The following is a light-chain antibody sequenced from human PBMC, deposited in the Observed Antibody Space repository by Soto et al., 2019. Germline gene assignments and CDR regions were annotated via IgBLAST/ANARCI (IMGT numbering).Light chain of an antibody. CDR1: QSVSSNY. CDR2: GAS. Sequence: EIVLTQSLGTLSLSPGARATLSCRSSQSVSSNYLAWYQQNTGQAPRLLIYGASSRATGIPDRFSGSGSGTDFTVTIGRLEPDDFAVYYGQQYSWSPWNVGQGTKVVIK. V-gene: IGKV3-20*01. CDR3: QQYSWSPWN. J-gene: IGKJ1*01.